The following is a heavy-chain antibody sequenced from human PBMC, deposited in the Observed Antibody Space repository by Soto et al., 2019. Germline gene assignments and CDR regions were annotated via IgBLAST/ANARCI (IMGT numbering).Heavy chain of an antibody. CDR2: ISYDGSNK. CDR1: GFTFSSYG. J-gene: IGHJ6*02. Sequence: QVQLVESGGGVVQPGRSLRLSCAASGFTFSSYGMHWVRQAPGKGLEWVAVISYDGSNKYYADSVKGRFTISRDNSKNTLYLQMNSLRAEDTAVYYCAKDLTLGEDREGGMDVWGQGTTVTVSS. D-gene: IGHD3-16*01. V-gene: IGHV3-30*18. CDR3: AKDLTLGEDREGGMDV.